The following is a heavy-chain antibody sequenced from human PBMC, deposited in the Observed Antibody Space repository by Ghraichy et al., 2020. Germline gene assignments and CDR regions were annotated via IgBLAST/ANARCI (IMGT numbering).Heavy chain of an antibody. CDR1: GYTFTAHS. CDR2: ISPYKGDT. J-gene: IGHJ6*02. V-gene: IGHV1-2*06. Sequence: ASVKVSCETSGYTFTAHSIHWVRQAPGQGLEWMGRISPYKGDTNYAQKFQGRLTMTSDTSISTAYMELIRVRSDDTAMYYCARDLKERWLSHSYAMDVWGQGTAVTVSS. D-gene: IGHD5-24*01. CDR3: ARDLKERWLSHSYAMDV.